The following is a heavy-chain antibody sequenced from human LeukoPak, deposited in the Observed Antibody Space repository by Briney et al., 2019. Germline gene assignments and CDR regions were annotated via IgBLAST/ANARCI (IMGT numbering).Heavy chain of an antibody. D-gene: IGHD3-22*01. J-gene: IGHJ6*02. CDR1: GYTFTSYD. CDR3: ARVEYYYDSSGYYGMDV. V-gene: IGHV1-8*01. CDR2: MNPNSGNT. Sequence: ASVKASCRASGYTFTSYDINWVRQATGQGLEWIGWMNPNSGNTGYAQKFQGRVTMTRHTSISTAYMELSSLRSEDTAVYYCARVEYYYDSSGYYGMDVWGQGTMVTVSS.